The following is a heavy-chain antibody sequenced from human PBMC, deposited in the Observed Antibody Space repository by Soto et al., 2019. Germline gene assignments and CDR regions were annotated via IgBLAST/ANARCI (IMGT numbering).Heavy chain of an antibody. J-gene: IGHJ3*02. CDR2: TIPVFNTA. Sequence: QVQLEQSGAEVKKPGSSVKVSCKASGGTLSDHGVAWLRQAPGQGLEWMGGTIPVFNTAEYAQKFQGRVTVTADKFTKIDYMELSSLRSADTAFYFCARGVYGSGNYYTGPSAFDIWGQGTMVIVSS. V-gene: IGHV1-69*06. CDR3: ARGVYGSGNYYTGPSAFDI. CDR1: GGTLSDHG. D-gene: IGHD3-10*01.